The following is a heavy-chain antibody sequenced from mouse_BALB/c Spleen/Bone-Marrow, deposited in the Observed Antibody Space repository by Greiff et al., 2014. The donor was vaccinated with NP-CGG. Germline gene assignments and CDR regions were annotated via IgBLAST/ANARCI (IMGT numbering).Heavy chain of an antibody. D-gene: IGHD4-1*01. J-gene: IGHJ2*01. V-gene: IGHV5-9-3*01. Sequence: DVHLVESGGGLVKPGGSLKLSCVASGFTFSGYAMSWVRQTPEKRLEWVATISSGGSYTYYPDSVKGRFTISRDNAKNTLYLQMSSLRSEDTAMYYCASLTGRDYWGQGTTLTVSA. CDR1: GFTFSGYA. CDR3: ASLTGRDY. CDR2: ISSGGSYT.